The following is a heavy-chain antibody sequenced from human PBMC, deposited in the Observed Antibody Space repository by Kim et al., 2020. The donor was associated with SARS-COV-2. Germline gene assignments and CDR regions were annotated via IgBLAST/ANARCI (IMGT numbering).Heavy chain of an antibody. CDR2: INHIGSS. J-gene: IGHJ1*01. D-gene: IGHD3-16*02. Sequence: SETLSLTCAVYGVSFSGYYWNWIRQSPGKGLEWIGEINHIGSSRYNPSLRSRVSISVDTSKNQFSLKLTSVTAADTGVYYCARDKSADYRSAIQDWGQGT. V-gene: IGHV4-34*01. CDR1: GVSFSGYY. CDR3: ARDKSADYRSAIQD.